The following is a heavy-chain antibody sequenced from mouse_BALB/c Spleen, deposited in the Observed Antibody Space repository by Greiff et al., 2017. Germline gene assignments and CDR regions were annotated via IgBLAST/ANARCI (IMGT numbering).Heavy chain of an antibody. J-gene: IGHJ4*01. D-gene: IGHD4-1*01. CDR2: ISSGGSYT. CDR3: TRDWDVGYAMDY. V-gene: IGHV5-6-4*01. CDR1: GFTFSSYT. Sequence: DVKLVESGGGLVKPGGSLKLSCAASGFTFSSYTMSWVRQTPEKRLEWVATISSGGSYTYYPDSVKGRFTISRDNAKNTLYLQMSSLKSEDTAMYYCTRDWDVGYAMDYWGQGTSVTVSS.